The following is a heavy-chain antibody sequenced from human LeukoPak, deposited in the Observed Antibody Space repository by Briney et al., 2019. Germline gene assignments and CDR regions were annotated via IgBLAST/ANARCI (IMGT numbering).Heavy chain of an antibody. J-gene: IGHJ4*02. D-gene: IGHD4-17*01. CDR2: IVPILGIA. CDR1: GGTFSSYA. V-gene: IGHV1-69*04. Sequence: SVKVSCKASGGTFSSYAISWVRQAAGQGLEWMGRIVPILGIANYAQKFQGRVTITADKSTSTAYMELSSLRSEDTAVYYCATGDHGDYGEADYWGQGTLVTVSS. CDR3: ATGDHGDYGEADY.